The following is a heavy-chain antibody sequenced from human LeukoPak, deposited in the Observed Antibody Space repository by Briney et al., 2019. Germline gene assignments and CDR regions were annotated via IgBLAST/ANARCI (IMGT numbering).Heavy chain of an antibody. CDR3: ARFERWTGTVYLDY. D-gene: IGHD3/OR15-3a*01. V-gene: IGHV1-18*01. CDR1: GYTFTSYG. CDR2: ISAYNANT. J-gene: IGHJ4*02. Sequence: ASVKVSCKASGYTFTSYGISWVRQAPGQGLEWMGWISAYNANTNYAQKLQGRVTMTTDTSTSTAYMELRSLRSDDTVVYYCARFERWTGTVYLDYWGQGTLVTVSS.